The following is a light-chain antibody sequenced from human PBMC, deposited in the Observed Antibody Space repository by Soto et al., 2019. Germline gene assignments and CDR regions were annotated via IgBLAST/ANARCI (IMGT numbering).Light chain of an antibody. CDR1: QSLLHSNGYKY. Sequence: EIVVTQSPLSLPVTPGEPASISCRSSQSLLHSNGYKYLDWYLQKPGQSPQLLIYLGSNRASGVPDRFSGSGSGTDFTLKISRVEAEDVGFYYCMQALQTPITFGQGTRLEI. V-gene: IGKV2-28*01. J-gene: IGKJ5*01. CDR2: LGS. CDR3: MQALQTPIT.